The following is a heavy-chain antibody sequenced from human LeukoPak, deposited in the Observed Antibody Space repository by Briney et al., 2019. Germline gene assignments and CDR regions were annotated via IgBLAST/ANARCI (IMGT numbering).Heavy chain of an antibody. CDR2: VNLQGST. CDR3: AREGGPYRPLDY. CDR1: GGSITSTNY. J-gene: IGHJ4*02. Sequence: SGTLSLTCGVSGGSITSTNYWTWVRQPPGKGLEWIGEVNLQGSTNYNPSLMGRVAISVDMSENHISLQLTSVTAADTAEYYCAREGGPYRPLDYSGQGTLVTVSS. V-gene: IGHV4-4*02.